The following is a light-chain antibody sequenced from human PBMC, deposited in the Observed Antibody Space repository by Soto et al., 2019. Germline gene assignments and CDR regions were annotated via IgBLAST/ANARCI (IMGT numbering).Light chain of an antibody. CDR3: QQANSFPFT. CDR1: QGISGW. J-gene: IGKJ4*01. V-gene: IGKV1-12*01. Sequence: DIQLTQSPSSVSASVGDRVTISCRASQGISGWLAWYQQKPGKAPNLLICAASSLQSGVPPRFSGSGSGTDFTLTISSLQPEDFATYYCQQANSFPFTFGGGTKVDIK. CDR2: AAS.